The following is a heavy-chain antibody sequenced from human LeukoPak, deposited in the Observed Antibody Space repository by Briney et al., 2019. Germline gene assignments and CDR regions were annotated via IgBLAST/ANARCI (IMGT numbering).Heavy chain of an antibody. Sequence: GGSLRLSCAASGFTFGIYAMHWVRQAPGKGLEWVSIISYDGSDKYYADSMKGRFTVSRDNSKNTLYLQLNSLRFDDTALYYCARDAATTVAPYGLDVWGQGTTVTVSS. V-gene: IGHV3-30-3*01. CDR2: ISYDGSDK. D-gene: IGHD4-23*01. CDR3: ARDAATTVAPYGLDV. CDR1: GFTFGIYA. J-gene: IGHJ6*02.